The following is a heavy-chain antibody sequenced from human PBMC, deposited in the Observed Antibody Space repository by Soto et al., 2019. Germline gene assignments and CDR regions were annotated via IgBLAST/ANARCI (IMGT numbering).Heavy chain of an antibody. D-gene: IGHD2-2*02. J-gene: IGHJ4*02. V-gene: IGHV1-18*04. CDR1: GYTFTSYG. CDR2: ISAYNGNT. CDR3: ARELGYCSSNSCYNGGDFDY. Sequence: ASVKVSCRASGYTFTSYGISWVRRAPGQGLEWMGWISAYNGNTNYAQKLQGRVTMTTDTSTSTAYMELRSLRSDDTAVYYCARELGYCSSNSCYNGGDFDYWGQGTLVTVSS.